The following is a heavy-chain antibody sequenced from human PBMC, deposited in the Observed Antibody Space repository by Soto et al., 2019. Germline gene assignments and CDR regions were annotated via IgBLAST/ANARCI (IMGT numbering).Heavy chain of an antibody. CDR2: IWNDGNGY. J-gene: IGHJ6*02. Sequence: QVQLVESGGGVVQPGRSLRLSCAASGFNFNNYGMHWVRQAPGKGLEWVAVIWNDGNGYYYANSVKGRFTISRDNSKNTQSRQMRSLRAEDTAVYYCARRQISPPTRGAASARGGMDVWGQGTKVTVSS. CDR1: GFNFNNYG. V-gene: IGHV3-33*01. CDR3: ARRQISPPTRGAASARGGMDV. D-gene: IGHD6-13*01.